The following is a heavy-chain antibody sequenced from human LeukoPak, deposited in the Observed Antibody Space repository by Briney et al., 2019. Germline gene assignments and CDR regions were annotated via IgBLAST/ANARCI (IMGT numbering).Heavy chain of an antibody. CDR2: INHSGST. CDR3: ARAGYDFCSGYYIRPHNWFDP. Sequence: SETLSLTCAVYGGSFSGYYWSWIRQPPGKGLEWIGEINHSGSTNYNPSLKSRVTISVDTSKNQFSLKLSSVTAADTAVYYCARAGYDFCSGYYIRPHNWFDPWGQGTLVTVSS. CDR1: GGSFSGYY. D-gene: IGHD3-3*01. J-gene: IGHJ5*02. V-gene: IGHV4-34*01.